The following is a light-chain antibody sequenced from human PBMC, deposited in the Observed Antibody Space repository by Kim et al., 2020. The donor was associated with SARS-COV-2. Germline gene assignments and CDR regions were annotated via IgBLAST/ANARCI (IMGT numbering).Light chain of an antibody. Sequence: PGERATLSCRASQTVSSYFAWYQQKPGQAPRLLIYDTSNMATGIPARFSGSWSGTDFTLTISSLEPEDFAVYYCQQHRAFGQGTKVDIK. CDR3: QQHRA. J-gene: IGKJ1*01. CDR1: QTVSSY. CDR2: DTS. V-gene: IGKV3-11*01.